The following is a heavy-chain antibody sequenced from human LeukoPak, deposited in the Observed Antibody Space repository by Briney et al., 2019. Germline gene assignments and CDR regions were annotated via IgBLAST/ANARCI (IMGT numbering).Heavy chain of an antibody. D-gene: IGHD6-6*01. CDR2: IRYDGSNK. J-gene: IGHJ4*02. V-gene: IGHV3-30*02. Sequence: PGGSLRLSCATSGFIFSAHTMHWVRQAPGKGLEWVAFIRYDGSNKYYADSVKGRFTISRDNSKNTLYLQMNSLRAEDTAVYYCAKDYEGYSSSQGVDYWGQGTLVTVSS. CDR3: AKDYEGYSSSQGVDY. CDR1: GFIFSAHT.